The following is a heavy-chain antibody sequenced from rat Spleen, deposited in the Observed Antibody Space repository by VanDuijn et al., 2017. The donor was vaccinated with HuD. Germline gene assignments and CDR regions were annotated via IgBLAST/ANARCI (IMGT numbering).Heavy chain of an antibody. D-gene: IGHD1-2*01. CDR1: GFTFSNYY. Sequence: EVQLVESGGGLVQPGRSMKLSCTALGFTFSNYYMAWVRQAPTKGLEWVASISNGGGNTYYRDSVKGRFTISRDNAKSTLYLQMDSVRSEDTATYYCARPDYSRFDYWGQGVMVTVSS. V-gene: IGHV5-25*01. CDR3: ARPDYSRFDY. J-gene: IGHJ2*01. CDR2: ISNGGGNT.